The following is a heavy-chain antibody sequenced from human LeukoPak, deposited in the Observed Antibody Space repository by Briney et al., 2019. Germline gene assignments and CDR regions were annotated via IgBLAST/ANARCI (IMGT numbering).Heavy chain of an antibody. D-gene: IGHD5-18*01. CDR3: ARGDQYSYGPFFDY. CDR1: GGSFSGYC. J-gene: IGHJ4*02. CDR2: INHSGST. V-gene: IGHV4-34*01. Sequence: SETLSLTCAVYGGSFSGYCWSWIRQPPGKGLEWIGEINHSGSTNYNPSLKSRVTISVDTSKNQFSLKLSSVTAADTAVYYCARGDQYSYGPFFDYWGQGTLVTVSS.